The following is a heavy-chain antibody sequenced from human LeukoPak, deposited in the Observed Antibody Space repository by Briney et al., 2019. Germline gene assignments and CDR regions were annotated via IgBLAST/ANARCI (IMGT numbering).Heavy chain of an antibody. J-gene: IGHJ1*01. CDR2: ISGSGGST. V-gene: IGHV3-23*01. D-gene: IGHD1-14*01. CDR3: AVNRPRGYFQH. CDR1: GFTFSCYA. Sequence: GGSLSLSCAASGFTFSCYAMSWVRQAPGKGLEWVSAISGSGGSTYYADSEKGRFTISRDNSKNTQYLQMNSLRAEDTADYYCAVNRPRGYFQHWGQGTLVSVSS.